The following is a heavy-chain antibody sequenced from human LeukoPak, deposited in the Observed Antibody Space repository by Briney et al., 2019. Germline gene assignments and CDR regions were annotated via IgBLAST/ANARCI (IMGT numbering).Heavy chain of an antibody. CDR2: INPNSGGT. D-gene: IGHD4-17*01. CDR1: GYTFTGYY. V-gene: IGHV1-2*02. Sequence: ASVKVSCKASGYTFTGYYMHWVRQAPGQGLEWMGWINPNSGGTNYVQNLQGRVTMTADTSTSTAYMELRSLKSDDTAVYYCARGVTTSFDYWGQGTLVTVSS. J-gene: IGHJ4*02. CDR3: ARGVTTSFDY.